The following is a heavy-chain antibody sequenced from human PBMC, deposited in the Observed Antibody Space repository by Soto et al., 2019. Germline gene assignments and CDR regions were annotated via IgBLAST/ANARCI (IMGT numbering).Heavy chain of an antibody. CDR1: GYPFTSYG. CDR3: ARVAYSYGPFDY. V-gene: IGHV1-18*01. Sequence: SVKVSCKASGYPFTSYGISWVRQAPGQGLEWMGWISAYNGNTNYAQKLQGRVTMTTDTSTSTAYMELRSLRSDDTAVYYCARVAYSYGPFDYCGQGTLVIVSS. J-gene: IGHJ4*02. D-gene: IGHD5-18*01. CDR2: ISAYNGNT.